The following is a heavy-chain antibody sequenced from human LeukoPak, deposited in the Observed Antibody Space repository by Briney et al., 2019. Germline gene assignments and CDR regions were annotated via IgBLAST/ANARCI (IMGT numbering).Heavy chain of an antibody. CDR1: GGTFSSYA. D-gene: IGHD3-3*01. CDR3: ARGHGFLEWSSLYYYYYMDV. Sequence: ASVKVSCKASGGTFSSYAISWVRQAPGQGLEWMGWISAYNGNTNYAQKLQGRVTMTTDTSTSTAYMELRSLRSDDTAVYYCARGHGFLEWSSLYYYYYMDVWGKGTTVTVSS. V-gene: IGHV1-18*01. CDR2: ISAYNGNT. J-gene: IGHJ6*03.